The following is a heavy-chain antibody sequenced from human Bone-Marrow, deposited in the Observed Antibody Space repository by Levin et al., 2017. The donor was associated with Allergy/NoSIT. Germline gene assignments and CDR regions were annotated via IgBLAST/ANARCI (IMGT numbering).Heavy chain of an antibody. CDR2: ISWNGGTA. CDR1: GFTFEDSA. J-gene: IGHJ6*02. CDR3: AKGSRYDFYYGMDA. Sequence: LSGGSLRLSCVASGFTFEDSAMHWVRQAPGKGLEWVSGISWNGGTAGYGDSVKGRFTISRDNAKRSLYLQMNGLRDDDTASYFCAKGSRYDFYYGMDAWGQGTTVIVSS. V-gene: IGHV3-9*01.